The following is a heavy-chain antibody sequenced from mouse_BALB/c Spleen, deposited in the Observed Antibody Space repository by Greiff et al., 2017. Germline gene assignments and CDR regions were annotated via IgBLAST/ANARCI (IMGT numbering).Heavy chain of an antibody. Sequence: EVQLQQSGPELVKPGASVKMSCKASGYTFTSYVMHWVKQKPGQGLEWIGYINPYNDGTKYNEKFKGKATLTSDKSSSTAYMELSSLTSEDSAVYYCARSVWLLQGYAMDYWGQGTAVTVSS. CDR1: GYTFTSYV. CDR3: ARSVWLLQGYAMDY. J-gene: IGHJ4*01. V-gene: IGHV1-14*01. CDR2: INPYNDGT. D-gene: IGHD2-3*01.